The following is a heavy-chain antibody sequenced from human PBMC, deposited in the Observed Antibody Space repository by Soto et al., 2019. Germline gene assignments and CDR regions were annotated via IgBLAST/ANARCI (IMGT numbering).Heavy chain of an antibody. CDR2: IDPSDSYT. D-gene: IGHD6-13*01. V-gene: IGHV5-10-1*01. J-gene: IGHJ6*02. Sequence: PGESLKISCKGSGYSFTSYWISWVRQMPGKGLEWMGRIDPSDSYTNYSPSFQGHVTISADKSISTAYLQWSSLKASDTAMYYCATEAAAGTYFYYGMDVWGQGTTVTVSS. CDR1: GYSFTSYW. CDR3: ATEAAAGTYFYYGMDV.